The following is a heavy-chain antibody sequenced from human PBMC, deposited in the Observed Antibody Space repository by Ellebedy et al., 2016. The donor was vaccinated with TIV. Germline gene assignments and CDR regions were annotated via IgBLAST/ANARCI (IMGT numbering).Heavy chain of an antibody. CDR1: GFTFSSYW. CDR3: ARQFNQPAR. Sequence: PGGSLRLSCAAPGFTFSSYWMHWFRQTPGKGLEWVSRINSDGSTINYADPVRGRFTIPRDNAKNTVFLEMNSLRVHDTAVYYCARQFNQPARWGQGTLVTVSS. J-gene: IGHJ4*02. D-gene: IGHD1-14*01. V-gene: IGHV3-74*01. CDR2: INSDGSTI.